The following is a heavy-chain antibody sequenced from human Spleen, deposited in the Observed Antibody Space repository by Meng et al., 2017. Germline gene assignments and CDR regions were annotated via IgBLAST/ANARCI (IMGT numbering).Heavy chain of an antibody. CDR3: ARDGGSYSPPYY. Sequence: QVQLVQSGAEVKEPGASVRVSCKASGYTFSGYAMHWVRQAPGQRLEWMGWINGGNTNTRYSQNFQGRVTITRDTSARTAYMEVNSLRSEDTAVYYCARDGGSYSPPYYWGQGTLVTVSS. V-gene: IGHV1-3*01. CDR2: INGGNTNT. J-gene: IGHJ4*02. D-gene: IGHD1-26*01. CDR1: GYTFSGYA.